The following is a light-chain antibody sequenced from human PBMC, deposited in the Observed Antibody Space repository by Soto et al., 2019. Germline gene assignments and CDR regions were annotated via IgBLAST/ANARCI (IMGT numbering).Light chain of an antibody. Sequence: EIVMTQSPATLSVSPGERATLSCRASQNVGSNLAWYQQKPGQTPRLLIYSASTRATSIPARFSGSGSGTEFTLTISSLQSEDFAVYYCQQYNNWPPLTFGGGTKVDI. J-gene: IGKJ4*01. CDR2: SAS. CDR3: QQYNNWPPLT. V-gene: IGKV3-15*01. CDR1: QNVGSN.